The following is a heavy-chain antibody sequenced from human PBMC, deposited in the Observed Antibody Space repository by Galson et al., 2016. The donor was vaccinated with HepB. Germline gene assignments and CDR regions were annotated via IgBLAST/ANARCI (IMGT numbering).Heavy chain of an antibody. V-gene: IGHV4-31*03. J-gene: IGHJ4*02. CDR2: IYYSGTP. Sequence: TLSLTCTVSGGSISSGGYYWNWIRQHPGKGLEWIGYIYYSGTPYYNPSLKSRVTISVDTSKDQFSLRLSSVTAADTAVYYCARAPEYYYDTSGYYDWGQGTLVTVSS. CDR1: GGSISSGGYY. D-gene: IGHD3-22*01. CDR3: ARAPEYYYDTSGYYD.